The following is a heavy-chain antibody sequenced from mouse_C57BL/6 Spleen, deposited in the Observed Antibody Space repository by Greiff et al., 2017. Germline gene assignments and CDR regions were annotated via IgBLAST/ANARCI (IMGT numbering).Heavy chain of an antibody. Sequence: DVKLQESGPGLVKPSQSLSLTCSVTGYSITSGYYWNWIRQFPGNKLEWMGYISYDGSNNYNPSLKNRISITRDPSKNQFFLKLNSVTTEDTATYYCADYGYDGDWYFDVWGTGTTVTVSS. J-gene: IGHJ1*03. D-gene: IGHD2-2*01. CDR1: GYSITSGYY. CDR2: ISYDGSN. CDR3: ADYGYDGDWYFDV. V-gene: IGHV3-6*01.